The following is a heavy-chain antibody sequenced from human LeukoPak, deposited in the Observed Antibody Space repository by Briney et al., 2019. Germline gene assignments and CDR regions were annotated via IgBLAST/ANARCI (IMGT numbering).Heavy chain of an antibody. J-gene: IGHJ3*02. D-gene: IGHD4-17*01. CDR3: ARDLSTVTTWYPAFDI. CDR1: GFTFSSYW. CDR2: TKQDGSEK. Sequence: GGSLRLSCAASGFTFSSYWMSWVRQAPGKGLEWVADTKQDGSEKYYVDSVKGRFTISRDNAKNSLYLQMNSLRAEDTAVYYCARDLSTVTTWYPAFDIWGQGTMVTVSS. V-gene: IGHV3-7*03.